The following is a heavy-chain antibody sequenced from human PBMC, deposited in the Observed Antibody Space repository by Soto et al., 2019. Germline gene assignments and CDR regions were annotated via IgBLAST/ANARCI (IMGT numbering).Heavy chain of an antibody. Sequence: KPSETLSLTCTVSGGSLTSEGYYWSWIRQLPGKGLEWIGYIYYSGSIFYNPFLKSRASISAHSSKRQFSLKLSSVTAADTAVYYCARSRLWEQHFDSWGQGILVTVSS. D-gene: IGHD1-26*01. J-gene: IGHJ4*02. V-gene: IGHV4-31*03. CDR2: IYYSGSI. CDR1: GGSLTSEGYY. CDR3: ARSRLWEQHFDS.